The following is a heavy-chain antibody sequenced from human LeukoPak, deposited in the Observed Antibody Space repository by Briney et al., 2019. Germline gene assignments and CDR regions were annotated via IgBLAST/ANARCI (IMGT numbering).Heavy chain of an antibody. CDR2: IRQDGGEK. J-gene: IGHJ4*01. D-gene: IGHD6-13*01. CDR3: ARDGTAAGPYFDL. Sequence: GGSLRLSCAVSGFTFSSYWMNWVRQAPGKGLEWVASIRQDGGEKSYVDSVKGRFTISRDNTKNSLYLQMNSLRAEDTAVYYCARDGTAAGPYFDLWGQGTLVTVSS. CDR1: GFTFSSYW. V-gene: IGHV3-7*01.